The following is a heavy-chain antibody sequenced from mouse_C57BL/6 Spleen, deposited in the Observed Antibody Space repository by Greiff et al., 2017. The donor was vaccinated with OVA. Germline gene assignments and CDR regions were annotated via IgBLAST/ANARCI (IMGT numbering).Heavy chain of an antibody. CDR2: ISSGSSTI. J-gene: IGHJ4*01. V-gene: IGHV5-17*01. D-gene: IGHD2-1*01. Sequence: EVMLVESGGGLVKPGGSLKLSCAASGFTFSDYGMHWVRQAPEKGLEWVAYISSGSSTIYYAATVKGRFTISRDNAKNTLFLQMTSLRSEDTAMYYCANCNCGRYYAMGYWGQGTSVTVSS. CDR1: GFTFSDYG. CDR3: ANCNCGRYYAMGY.